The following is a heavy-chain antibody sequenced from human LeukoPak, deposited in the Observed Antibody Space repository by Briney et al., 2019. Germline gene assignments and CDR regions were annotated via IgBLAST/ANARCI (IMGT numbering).Heavy chain of an antibody. CDR3: ARAGGSGSVFDY. CDR2: ISSSSSYI. CDR1: GFTFSSYS. D-gene: IGHD3-10*01. J-gene: IGHJ4*02. V-gene: IGHV3-21*01. Sequence: GGSLRLSCAASGFTFSSYSMNWVRQAPGKGLEWVSSISSSSSYIYYADSVKGRFTISRDNAKNSLYLQMNSLRAEDTAVYYCARAGGSGSVFDYWGQGTLVTVSS.